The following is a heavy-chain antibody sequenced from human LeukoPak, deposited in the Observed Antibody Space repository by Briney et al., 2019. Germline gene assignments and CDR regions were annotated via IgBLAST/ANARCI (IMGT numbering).Heavy chain of an antibody. CDR2: IYPGDSDT. Sequence: KVSCKGSGYSFSSYWIGWVRQMPGKGLEWMGIIYPGDSDTRYSPSFQGQVTISADKSISTAYLQWSSLKASDTAIYYCARRRGLAAAGTNDYWGQGTLVTVSS. V-gene: IGHV5-51*01. D-gene: IGHD6-13*01. CDR3: ARRRGLAAAGTNDY. CDR1: GYSFSSYW. J-gene: IGHJ4*02.